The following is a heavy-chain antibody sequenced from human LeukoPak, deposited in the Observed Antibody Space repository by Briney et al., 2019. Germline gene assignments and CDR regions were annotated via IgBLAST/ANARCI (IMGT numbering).Heavy chain of an antibody. D-gene: IGHD2-2*01. Sequence: PGRSLRLSCAASGFTFSSYAMHWVRQAPGKGLEWVAVISYDGSNKYYADSVKGRFTISRDNSKNTLYLQMNSLRAEDTAVYYCPQLTAGDYWGPGTLVTVSS. J-gene: IGHJ4*01. CDR1: GFTFSSYA. CDR3: PQLTAGDY. V-gene: IGHV3-30*04. CDR2: ISYDGSNK.